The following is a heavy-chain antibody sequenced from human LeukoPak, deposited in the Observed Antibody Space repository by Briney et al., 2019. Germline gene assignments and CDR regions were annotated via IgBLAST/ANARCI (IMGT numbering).Heavy chain of an antibody. CDR2: ISGYNGNT. CDR3: ARTHDFWSARKGDYFDP. J-gene: IGHJ4*02. Sequence: ASVKVPCKASGYTFGHYYISWVRQAPGQGLEWMGWISGYNGNTNYAQKFQNRITMTVDKSTTTVYMEVKSLRSDDTAVYYCARTHDFWSARKGDYFDPWGQGTLVTVSS. D-gene: IGHD3-3*01. CDR1: GYTFGHYY. V-gene: IGHV1-18*01.